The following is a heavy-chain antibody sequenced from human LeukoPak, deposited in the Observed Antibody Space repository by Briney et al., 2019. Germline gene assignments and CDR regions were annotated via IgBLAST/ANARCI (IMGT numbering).Heavy chain of an antibody. CDR1: GGSIISSYW. J-gene: IGHJ4*02. Sequence: PSGTLSLTCDVSGGSIISSYWCSWVRQSPGKGLEWIGEIFHSGLTNYNPSLKSQVSISIDTSKNQFSLRLTSVTAADTAVYYCARQTGSGLFILPGGQGTLVTVSS. V-gene: IGHV4-4*02. CDR3: ARQTGSGLFILP. CDR2: IFHSGLT. D-gene: IGHD3/OR15-3a*01.